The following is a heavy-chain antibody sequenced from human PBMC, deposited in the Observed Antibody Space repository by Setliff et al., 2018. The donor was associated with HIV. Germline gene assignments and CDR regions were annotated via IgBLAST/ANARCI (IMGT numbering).Heavy chain of an antibody. Sequence: SETLSLTCTVSGDSMTSGSFYWSWVRQPAGKGLEWIGQVHSTLSTNYNPSLKSRLSISADTSKNQFSLNLRFVTAADTALYYCARRTFGSGRFDPWGQGTPGTVS. CDR1: GDSMTSGSFY. D-gene: IGHD6-19*01. J-gene: IGHJ5*02. V-gene: IGHV4-61*09. CDR3: ARRTFGSGRFDP. CDR2: VHSTLST.